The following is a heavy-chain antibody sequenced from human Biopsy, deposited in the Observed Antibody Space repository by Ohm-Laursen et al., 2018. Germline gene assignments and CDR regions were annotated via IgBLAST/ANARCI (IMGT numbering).Heavy chain of an antibody. CDR1: GDSISSYY. J-gene: IGHJ2*01. CDR3: ARDRGYYSDRTVPGYFDL. Sequence: DTLSLTCTVSGDSISSYYWSWIRQPPGKGLQWIGYAYYTGSTDYNPSLQSRVTISVDTSKNHFSLRLRSVTPADTAIYYCARDRGYYSDRTVPGYFDLWGRGTLVTVSS. CDR2: AYYTGST. D-gene: IGHD3-22*01. V-gene: IGHV4-59*01.